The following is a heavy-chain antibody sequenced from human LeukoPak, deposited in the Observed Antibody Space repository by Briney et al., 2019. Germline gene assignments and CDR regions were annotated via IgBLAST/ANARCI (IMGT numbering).Heavy chain of an antibody. CDR2: THPGDSHT. J-gene: IGHJ3*02. CDR1: GYSFTTYW. CDR3: ARGYDSSGDAFDI. D-gene: IGHD3-22*01. Sequence: GESLKISCKGSGYSFTTYWITWVRQMSGKGLEWMGITHPGDSHTRYSPSFQGQVTISADKSISTAYLQWSSLKASDTAMYFCARGYDSSGDAFDIWGQGTMVTVSS. V-gene: IGHV5-51*01.